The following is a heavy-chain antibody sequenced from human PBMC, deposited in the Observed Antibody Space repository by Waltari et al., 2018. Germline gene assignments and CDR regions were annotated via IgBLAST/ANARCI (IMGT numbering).Heavy chain of an antibody. Sequence: EVQLLESGGGLVQPGGSLRLSCSASGFTFSSYATTWVRQAPGKGLEWVSAISGSGGSTYYADSVKGRFTISRDNSKNTLYLQMNSLRAEDTAVYYCAKNYDILTGYPDYWGQGTLVTVSS. CDR2: ISGSGGST. CDR3: AKNYDILTGYPDY. V-gene: IGHV3-23*01. J-gene: IGHJ4*02. D-gene: IGHD3-9*01. CDR1: GFTFSSYA.